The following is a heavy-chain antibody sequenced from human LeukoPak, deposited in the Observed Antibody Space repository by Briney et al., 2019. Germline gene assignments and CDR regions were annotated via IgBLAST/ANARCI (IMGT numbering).Heavy chain of an antibody. CDR2: ISYDGSNK. CDR3: ARESRAFDI. Sequence: GGTLRLSCAASGFTFSSYSMHWVRQAPGKGLEWVAVISYDGSNKYYADSVKGRFTISRDNSKNTLYLQMNSMRAEDTAVYYCARESRAFDIWGQGTMVTVSS. CDR1: GFTFSSYS. J-gene: IGHJ3*02. V-gene: IGHV3-30-3*01.